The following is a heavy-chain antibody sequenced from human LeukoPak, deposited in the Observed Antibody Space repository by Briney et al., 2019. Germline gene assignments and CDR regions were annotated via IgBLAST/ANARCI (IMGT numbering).Heavy chain of an antibody. Sequence: TTSETLSLTCTVSGGSISSSSYYWGWIRQPPGKGLEWIGSIYYSGSTYYNPSLKSRVTISVATSKNQCSLKLSSLTAADTTFYYCAEHSRDGYIDFDNWGQGTLVTVSS. V-gene: IGHV4-39*01. CDR3: AEHSRDGYIDFDN. J-gene: IGHJ4*02. CDR2: IYYSGST. CDR1: GGSISSSSYY. D-gene: IGHD5-24*01.